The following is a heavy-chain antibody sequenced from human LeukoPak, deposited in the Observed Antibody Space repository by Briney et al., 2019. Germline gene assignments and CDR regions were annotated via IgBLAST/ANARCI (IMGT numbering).Heavy chain of an antibody. J-gene: IGHJ6*02. CDR2: ITPIIGIT. CDR3: ARDRVSHEAEPKTFIIEYGLDV. CDR1: GDTFRNFG. D-gene: IGHD2/OR15-2a*01. V-gene: IGHV1-69*04. Sequence: GASVKVSCKASGDTFRNFGISWVRQAPGQGLEWMGRITPIIGITNYANKFQGRVTITADKSSSTVFMEVRGLRYEDTALYFCARDRVSHEAEPKTFIIEYGLDVWGLGTTVTVSS.